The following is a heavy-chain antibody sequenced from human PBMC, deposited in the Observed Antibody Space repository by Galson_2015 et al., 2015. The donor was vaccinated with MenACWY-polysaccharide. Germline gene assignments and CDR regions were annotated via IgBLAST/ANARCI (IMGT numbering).Heavy chain of an antibody. D-gene: IGHD3-10*01. CDR2: IYPGDSDT. J-gene: IGHJ4*02. CDR1: GYSFTRYW. V-gene: IGHV5-51*01. CDR3: ARHIGQGGPTWFEADY. Sequence: QSGAEVTKPGESLKISCTGSGYSFTRYWLGWVRQMPGKGLEWMGIIYPGDSDTRYSPSFQGQVTISADKSISTAYLQWSSLKASDTAMYYCARHIGQGGPTWFEADYWGQGTLVTASS.